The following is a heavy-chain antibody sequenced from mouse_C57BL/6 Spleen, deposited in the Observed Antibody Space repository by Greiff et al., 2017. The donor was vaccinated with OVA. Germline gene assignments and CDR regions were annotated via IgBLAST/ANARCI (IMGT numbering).Heavy chain of an antibody. CDR3: TTISYFDY. J-gene: IGHJ2*01. Sequence: SGAELVRPGASVKLSCTASGFNIKDDYMHWVKQRPEQGLEWIGWIDPENGDTEYASKFQGKATITADTSSNTAYLQLSSLTSEDTAVYYCTTISYFDYWGQGTTLTVSS. CDR1: GFNIKDDY. CDR2: IDPENGDT. V-gene: IGHV14-4*01.